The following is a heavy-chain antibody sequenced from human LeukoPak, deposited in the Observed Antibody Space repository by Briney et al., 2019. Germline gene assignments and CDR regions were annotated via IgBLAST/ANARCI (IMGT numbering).Heavy chain of an antibody. CDR2: IKQDGSEK. CDR1: GFSLGTYY. Sequence: GGSLRLSCAASGFSLGTYYMSWVRQAPGKGLEWVANIKQDGSEKHYVDSVKGRFTISRDNSKNSLYLQMSSLRAEDTAVYYCARDPRGSEYSHFDSWGQGTLVTVSS. CDR3: ARDPRGSEYSHFDS. J-gene: IGHJ4*02. D-gene: IGHD3-10*01. V-gene: IGHV3-7*01.